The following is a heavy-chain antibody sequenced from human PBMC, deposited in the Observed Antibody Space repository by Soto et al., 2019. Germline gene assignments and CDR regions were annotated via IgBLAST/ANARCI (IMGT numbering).Heavy chain of an antibody. CDR3: ATGGPLRYFDWLSITGRYYFDY. J-gene: IGHJ4*01. Sequence: ASVKVSCKVSGYTLTELSMHWVRQAPGKGLEWMGGFDPEDGETIYAQKFQGRVTMTEDTSTDTAYMELSSLGSEDTAVYYCATGGPLRYFDWLSITGRYYFDYWG. D-gene: IGHD3-9*01. CDR2: FDPEDGET. CDR1: GYTLTELS. V-gene: IGHV1-24*01.